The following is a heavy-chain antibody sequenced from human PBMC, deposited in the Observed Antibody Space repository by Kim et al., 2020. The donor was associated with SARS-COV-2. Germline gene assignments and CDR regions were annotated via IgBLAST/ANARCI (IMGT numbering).Heavy chain of an antibody. CDR3: ARDQVAVAGSFDY. J-gene: IGHJ4*02. D-gene: IGHD6-19*01. V-gene: IGHV6-1*01. Sequence: NQVTRASRNTLKQEPSKNQFSLQLNSVTPEDTAVYYCARDQVAVAGSFDYWGQGTLVTVSS.